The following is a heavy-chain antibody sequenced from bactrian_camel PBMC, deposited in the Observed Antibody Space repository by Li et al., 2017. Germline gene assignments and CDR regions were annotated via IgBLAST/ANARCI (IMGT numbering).Heavy chain of an antibody. Sequence: VESGGGLVQPGGSLRLSCAASGFSFSGYTMSWVRQAPGKGLEWVSAINSGGGSTYYADSVKGRFTISRDNAKNTVYLQLNSLKTEDMAMYYCAKDLDPTPDYELPIHASFGYWGQGTQVTVS. J-gene: IGHJ6*01. CDR1: GFSFSGYT. V-gene: IGHV3S40*01. CDR2: INSGGGST. D-gene: IGHD5*01. CDR3: AKDLDPTPDYELPIHASFGY.